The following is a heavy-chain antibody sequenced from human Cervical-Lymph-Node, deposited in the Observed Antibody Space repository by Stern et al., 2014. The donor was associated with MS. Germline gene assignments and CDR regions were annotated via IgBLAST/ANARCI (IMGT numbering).Heavy chain of an antibody. CDR1: GFTFDDYA. D-gene: IGHD2-15*01. CDR2: ISWNSGSI. J-gene: IGHJ4*02. V-gene: IGHV3-9*01. Sequence: EVQLVESGGGLVQPGRSLRLSCAASGFTFDDYAMHWVRQAPGKGLEWVSGISWNSGSIGYADSVKGRFTISRDNAKNSLYLQMNSLRAEDTALYYCAKEKSGGSCSHWGQGTLVTVSS. CDR3: AKEKSGGSCSH.